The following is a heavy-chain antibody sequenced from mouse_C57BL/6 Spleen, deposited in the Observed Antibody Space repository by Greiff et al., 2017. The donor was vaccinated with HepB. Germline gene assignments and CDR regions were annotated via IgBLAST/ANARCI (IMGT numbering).Heavy chain of an antibody. V-gene: IGHV6-6*01. CDR3: TRPPTVVARYWYFDV. Sequence: EVKVEESGGGLVQPGGSMKLSCAASGFTFSDAWMDWVRQSPEKGLEWVAEIRNKANNHATYYAESVKGRFTISRDDSKSSVYLQMNSLRAEDTGIYYCTRPPTVVARYWYFDVWGTGTTVTVSS. CDR2: IRNKANNHAT. J-gene: IGHJ1*03. D-gene: IGHD1-1*01. CDR1: GFTFSDAW.